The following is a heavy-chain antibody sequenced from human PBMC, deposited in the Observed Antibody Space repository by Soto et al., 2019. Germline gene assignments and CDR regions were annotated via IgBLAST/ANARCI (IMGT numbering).Heavy chain of an antibody. CDR1: GYTFTSYA. J-gene: IGHJ6*03. CDR3: ARDPRTPRPANYYGSGSYGLSDYYYYMDV. V-gene: IGHV1-3*01. Sequence: ASVKVSCKASGYTFTSYAMHWVRQAPGQRLEWMGWINAGNGNTKYSQKFQGRVTITRDTSASTAYMELSSLRSEDTAVYYCARDPRTPRPANYYGSGSYGLSDYYYYMDVWGKGTTVTVSS. CDR2: INAGNGNT. D-gene: IGHD3-10*01.